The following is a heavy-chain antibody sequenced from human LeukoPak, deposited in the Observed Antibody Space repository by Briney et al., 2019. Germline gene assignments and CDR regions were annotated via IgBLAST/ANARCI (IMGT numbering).Heavy chain of an antibody. CDR2: ISSSSSTI. V-gene: IGHV3-48*04. Sequence: PGGSLRLSCAASGFTFSSYSMNWVRQAPGKGLEWVSYISSSSSTIYYADSVKGRFTISRDNAKNSLYLQMNSLRAEDTAVYYCARDKEYSYGYGYFDYWGQGTLVTVSS. CDR1: GFTFSSYS. J-gene: IGHJ4*02. D-gene: IGHD5-18*01. CDR3: ARDKEYSYGYGYFDY.